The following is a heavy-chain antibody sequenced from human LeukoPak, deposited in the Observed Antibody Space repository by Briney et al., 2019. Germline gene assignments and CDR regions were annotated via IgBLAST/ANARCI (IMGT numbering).Heavy chain of an antibody. J-gene: IGHJ6*03. V-gene: IGHV4-39*07. D-gene: IGHD1-1*01. CDR3: ARERLSYYYMDA. CDR1: GGSIGSSTYY. Sequence: SETLSLTCTVSGGSIGSSTYYWVWIRQPPGKGLEWIGSIYYNGDTYYSPSLQSRVCISVATSKNQFSLKLSSVTAADTAVYYCARERLSYYYMDAWGKGTTVTVSS. CDR2: IYYNGDT.